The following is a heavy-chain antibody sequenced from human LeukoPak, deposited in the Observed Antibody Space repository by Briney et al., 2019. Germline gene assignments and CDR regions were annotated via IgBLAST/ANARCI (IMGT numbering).Heavy chain of an antibody. Sequence: GRSLRLSCAASEFTFSSYGMHWVRQAPGKGLEWVAVISYDGSNKYYADSVKGRFTISRDNSKNTLYLQMNSLRAEDTAVYYCAKDLPPDYWGQGTLVTVSS. V-gene: IGHV3-30*18. CDR2: ISYDGSNK. CDR3: AKDLPPDY. J-gene: IGHJ4*02. CDR1: EFTFSSYG.